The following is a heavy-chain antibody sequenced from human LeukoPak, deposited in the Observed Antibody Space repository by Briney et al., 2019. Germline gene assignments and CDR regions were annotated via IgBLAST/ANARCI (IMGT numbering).Heavy chain of an antibody. CDR2: IIPIFGTA. Sequence: ASVKVSCKASGGTFSSYAISWVRQAPGQGLEWMGGIIPIFGTANYAQKFQGRVTIIADESTSTAYMELSSLRSEDTAVYYCAGYGSGIENYYYYYMDVWGKGTTVTVSS. J-gene: IGHJ6*03. V-gene: IGHV1-69*13. CDR1: GGTFSSYA. CDR3: AGYGSGIENYYYYYMDV. D-gene: IGHD3-10*01.